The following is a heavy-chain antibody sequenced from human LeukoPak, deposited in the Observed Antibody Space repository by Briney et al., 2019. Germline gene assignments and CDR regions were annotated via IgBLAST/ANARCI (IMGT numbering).Heavy chain of an antibody. CDR3: ARGRPHGNDY. CDR1: GFTFSGLW. D-gene: IGHD4-23*01. CDR2: INSDGSEG. V-gene: IGHV3-7*01. J-gene: IGHJ4*02. Sequence: PGGSLRLSCAVSGFTFSGLWMSWSRQAPGKGLEWVASINSDGSEGYYADVVKGRFTISRDNAKNTLYLQMNSLRVEDTAVYYCARGRPHGNDYWGQGTLVTVSS.